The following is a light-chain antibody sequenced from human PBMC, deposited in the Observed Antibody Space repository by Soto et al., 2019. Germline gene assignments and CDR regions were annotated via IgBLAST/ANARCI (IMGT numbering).Light chain of an antibody. V-gene: IGKV3-15*01. CDR2: GAS. Sequence: EIVMTQSPATLSVSPGERATLSCRASQSVSSNLAWYQQKPGQAPRLLIYGASTRATGIPARFSGSGSGTEFTLTISSLQSEDFAVYYCQQYNNWPLTFGGRTKVDSK. CDR1: QSVSSN. CDR3: QQYNNWPLT. J-gene: IGKJ4*01.